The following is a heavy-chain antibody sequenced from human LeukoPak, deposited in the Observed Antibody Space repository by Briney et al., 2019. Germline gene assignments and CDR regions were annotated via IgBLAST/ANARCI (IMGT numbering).Heavy chain of an antibody. Sequence: PSETLSLTCTVSGGSVTSYYCNWVRQPPGRGLEWIGYIYYSGGTNYNPSLESRVTISLDTAKNQFSLKLWSVTAEDTAVYYCATTGATSPSSASWFNIEYWGQGTLVPVSS. V-gene: IGHV4-59*08. J-gene: IGHJ4*02. CDR1: GGSVTSYY. CDR2: IYYSGGT. CDR3: ATTGATSPSSASWFNIEY. D-gene: IGHD6-13*01.